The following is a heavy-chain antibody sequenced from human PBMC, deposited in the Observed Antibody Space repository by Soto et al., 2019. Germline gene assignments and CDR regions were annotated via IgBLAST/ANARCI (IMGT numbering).Heavy chain of an antibody. J-gene: IGHJ4*02. CDR3: ARERAATGTRWVYFDY. CDR2: THYSGST. V-gene: IGHV4-59*01. CDR1: GGPISSYY. D-gene: IGHD6-13*01. Sequence: PSETLSLTCTVSGGPISSYYWSWIRQPPGKGLEWIAYTHYSGSTNYNPSLKSRVTISVDTSKNQFSLKLSSVTAADTAVYYCARERAATGTRWVYFDYWGQGTLVTISS.